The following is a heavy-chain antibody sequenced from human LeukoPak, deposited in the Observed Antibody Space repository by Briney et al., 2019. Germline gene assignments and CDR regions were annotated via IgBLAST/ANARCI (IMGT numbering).Heavy chain of an antibody. Sequence: GGSLRLSCAASRFTFSSYSMNWVRQAPGKGLEWVSYISSSSSTIYYADSVKGRFTISRDNAKNSLYLQVNSLRAEDTAVYYCARDLSQNSPFQHWGQGTLVTVSS. CDR1: RFTFSSYS. CDR3: ARDLSQNSPFQH. D-gene: IGHD1-7*01. J-gene: IGHJ1*01. V-gene: IGHV3-48*01. CDR2: ISSSSSTI.